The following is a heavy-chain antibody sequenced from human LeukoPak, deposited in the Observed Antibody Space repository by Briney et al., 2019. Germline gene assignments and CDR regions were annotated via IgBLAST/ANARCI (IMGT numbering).Heavy chain of an antibody. J-gene: IGHJ4*02. Sequence: GESLKISCQGSGYSFSTYWVAWVRQMPGKGLEWMGISYPGDSDARYSPSFQGQVTISADKSISTAYLQWTSLKASDAATYYCARRRNNGYDLNPTPSYLDYWGQGTLVTVSS. CDR2: SYPGDSDA. D-gene: IGHD5-12*01. CDR1: GYSFSTYW. V-gene: IGHV5-51*01. CDR3: ARRRNNGYDLNPTPSYLDY.